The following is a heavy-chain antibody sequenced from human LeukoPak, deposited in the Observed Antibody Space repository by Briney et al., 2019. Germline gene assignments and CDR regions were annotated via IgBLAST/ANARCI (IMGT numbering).Heavy chain of an antibody. CDR2: INHSGST. J-gene: IGHJ4*02. CDR1: GGSFSGYY. Sequence: PSETLSLTCAVYGGSFSGYYWSWIRQPPGKGLEWIGEINHSGSTNYNPSLKSRVTISVDTSKNQFSLKLSSVTAADTAVYYCARESYSAHFDYWGQGTLVTVSS. D-gene: IGHD1-26*01. V-gene: IGHV4-34*01. CDR3: ARESYSAHFDY.